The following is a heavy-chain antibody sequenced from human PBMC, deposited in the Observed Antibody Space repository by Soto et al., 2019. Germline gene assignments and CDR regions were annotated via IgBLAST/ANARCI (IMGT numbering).Heavy chain of an antibody. D-gene: IGHD3-16*01. Sequence: GESLKLSCEVSGYSFTSYWIGWVRQMPGKGLEWMGIIYPGDSDTRYSPSFQGQVTISVDKSISTAYLQWSSLKASDTAMYYCARLSSLITGYFDYWGRGTLVTVSS. V-gene: IGHV5-51*01. J-gene: IGHJ4*02. CDR2: IYPGDSDT. CDR1: GYSFTSYW. CDR3: ARLSSLITGYFDY.